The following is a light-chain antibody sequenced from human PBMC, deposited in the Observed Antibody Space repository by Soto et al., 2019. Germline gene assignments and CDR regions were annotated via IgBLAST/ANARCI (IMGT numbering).Light chain of an antibody. CDR2: AAS. J-gene: IGKJ5*01. Sequence: DIQMTQSPSSVSASVGDRVTITCRASQGISNWLAWYQQKPGKAPKLLIYAASSLQSGVPSRFSGSGSGTEFTRTISSLQPEDFATYSCQQGNSFPVTFGQGTRLEIK. CDR1: QGISNW. V-gene: IGKV1-12*01. CDR3: QQGNSFPVT.